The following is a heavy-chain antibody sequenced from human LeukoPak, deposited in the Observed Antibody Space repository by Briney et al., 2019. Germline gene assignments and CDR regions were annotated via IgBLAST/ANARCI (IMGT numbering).Heavy chain of an antibody. J-gene: IGHJ5*02. D-gene: IGHD3-9*01. V-gene: IGHV3-74*01. Sequence: GGSLRLSCAASGFSFSGYWMHWVRQAPGKGLVWVALINHDSTGPNYADSLKGRFSISRDNAKDTLYLQMNSLRAEDTTVHYCARAGSDWRIDAWGQGTLVTAAS. CDR1: GFSFSGYW. CDR3: ARAGSDWRIDA. CDR2: INHDSTGP.